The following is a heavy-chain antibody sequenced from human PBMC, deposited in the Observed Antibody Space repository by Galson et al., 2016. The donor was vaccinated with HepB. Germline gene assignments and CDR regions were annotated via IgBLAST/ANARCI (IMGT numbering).Heavy chain of an antibody. CDR3: AIRPRRKPMVRGVSSSWFDP. CDR1: GYTFTGYY. J-gene: IGHJ5*02. V-gene: IGHV1-2*02. D-gene: IGHD3-10*01. Sequence: SVKVSCKASGYTFTGYYLHWVRQAPGQGLEWMGWINPNTSVTNYAQKFQGRVTMTRDTSISTAYMELSRLRSDDTAMYYCAIRPRRKPMVRGVSSSWFDPWGQGTLVTVSS. CDR2: INPNTSVT.